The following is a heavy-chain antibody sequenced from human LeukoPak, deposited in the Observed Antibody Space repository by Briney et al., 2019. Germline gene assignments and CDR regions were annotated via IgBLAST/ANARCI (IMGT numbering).Heavy chain of an antibody. CDR2: IWYDGSNK. CDR1: GFTFSNYG. D-gene: IGHD1-26*01. J-gene: IGHJ4*02. V-gene: IGHV3-33*01. CDR3: ARPYSGSYYRQVDY. Sequence: GGSLRLSCAASGFTFSNYGIHWVRQAPGKGLEWVALIWYDGSNKFYADSVKGRFTISRDNSQNTLYLQLNSLRAEDTAVYFCARPYSGSYYRQVDYWGQGTLVTVSS.